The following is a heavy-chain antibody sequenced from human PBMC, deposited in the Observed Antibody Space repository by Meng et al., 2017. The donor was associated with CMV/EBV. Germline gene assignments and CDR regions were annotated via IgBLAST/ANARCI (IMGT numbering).Heavy chain of an antibody. V-gene: IGHV1-69*04. CDR2: LIPILGIA. D-gene: IGHD2-2*01. CDR3: ARGVGYCSSTSCFTPRWGNWYFDL. Sequence: ISWVRHAPGQVLEWMGRLIPILGIANYAQKFQGRVTITADKSTSTAYMELSSLRSEDTAVYYCARGVGYCSSTSCFTPRWGNWYFDLWGRGTLVTVSS. J-gene: IGHJ2*01.